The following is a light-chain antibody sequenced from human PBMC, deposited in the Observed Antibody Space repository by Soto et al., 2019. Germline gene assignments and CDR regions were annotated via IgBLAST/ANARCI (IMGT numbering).Light chain of an antibody. Sequence: DIPMTQSPSSLSASVGDRVAITCRASQSISSYLNWYQHKPGQPPKILIYAASSLPSGVPSRVSGSGSGTDFPLTISSLQPEDFATYYCQQSYSNPVTFGQGTRLEIK. J-gene: IGKJ5*01. V-gene: IGKV1-39*01. CDR2: AAS. CDR3: QQSYSNPVT. CDR1: QSISSY.